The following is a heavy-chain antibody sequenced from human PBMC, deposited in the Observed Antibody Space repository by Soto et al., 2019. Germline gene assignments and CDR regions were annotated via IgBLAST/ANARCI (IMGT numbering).Heavy chain of an antibody. CDR3: AGPLSPRTQLVTVNDGFDI. D-gene: IGHD4-17*01. Sequence: GESLKISCTCSGYNFFSYWIAWVRQMPGKGLEWMGIMYPGDSDTRYSPSFQGQVTISADKSISTAYLQWSSLKASDTAMYYCAGPLSPRTQLVTVNDGFDIWGQGTMVTVSS. CDR2: MYPGDSDT. J-gene: IGHJ3*02. CDR1: GYNFFSYW. V-gene: IGHV5-51*01.